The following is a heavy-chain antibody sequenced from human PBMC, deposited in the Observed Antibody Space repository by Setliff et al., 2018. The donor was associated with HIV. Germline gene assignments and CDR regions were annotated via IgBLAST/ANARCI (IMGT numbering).Heavy chain of an antibody. J-gene: IGHJ4*02. D-gene: IGHD6-13*01. CDR2: IIPSGST. CDR1: GGSFSGYY. Sequence: SETLSLTCDVFGGSFSGYYWSWIRQPPGKGLEWIGEIIPSGSTNYNPSLKSRVTMSIDTSKSQFSLKLSSVTAADTAVYYCARDGGRTGYSSSSDQWGQGTLVTVSS. V-gene: IGHV4-34*12. CDR3: ARDGGRTGYSSSSDQ.